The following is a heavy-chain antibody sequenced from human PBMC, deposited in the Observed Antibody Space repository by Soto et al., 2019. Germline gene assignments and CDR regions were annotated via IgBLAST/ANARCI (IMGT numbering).Heavy chain of an antibody. J-gene: IGHJ5*02. V-gene: IGHV3-7*01. D-gene: IGHD2-2*01. Sequence: GGSLRLSCAGSGFTFRSYWMSWVRQAPGKGLVWVANIKEDGSEKSYVDSVRGRFTISRDNAKNTLYLQMNSLDAEDTAVYYCTRDEYQTGASWGQGTLVTVSS. CDR1: GFTFRSYW. CDR3: TRDEYQTGAS. CDR2: IKEDGSEK.